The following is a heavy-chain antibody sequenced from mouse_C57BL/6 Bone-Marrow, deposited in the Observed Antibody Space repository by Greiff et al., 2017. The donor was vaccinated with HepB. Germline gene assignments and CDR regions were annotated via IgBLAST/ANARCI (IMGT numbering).Heavy chain of an antibody. CDR3: AREWHYTRGLEYFDV. CDR2: IYPGSGST. V-gene: IGHV1-55*01. Sequence: VQLQQPGAELVKPGASVKMSCKASGYTFTSYWITWVKQRPGQGLEWIGDIYPGSGSTNYNEKFKSKATLTVDTSSSTAYMQLSSLTSEDSAVYYCAREWHYTRGLEYFDVWGTGTTVTVSS. CDR1: GYTFTSYW. D-gene: IGHD1-1*01. J-gene: IGHJ1*03.